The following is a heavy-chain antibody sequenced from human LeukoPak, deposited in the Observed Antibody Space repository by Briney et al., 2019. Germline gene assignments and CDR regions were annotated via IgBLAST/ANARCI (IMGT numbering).Heavy chain of an antibody. Sequence: GGSLRLSCAASGFTFSSYSMNWVRQAPGKGLEWVSSISSSSSYIYYADSVKGRFTISRDNAKNSLYLQMNSLRAEDTAVYYCARDLLGWRDAFDIWGQGTMVTVFS. CDR2: ISSSSSYI. CDR1: GFTFSSYS. CDR3: ARDLLGWRDAFDI. V-gene: IGHV3-21*04. D-gene: IGHD4-23*01. J-gene: IGHJ3*02.